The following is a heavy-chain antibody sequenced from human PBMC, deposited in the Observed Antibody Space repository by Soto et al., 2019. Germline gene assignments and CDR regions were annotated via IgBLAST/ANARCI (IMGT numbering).Heavy chain of an antibody. CDR2: INSDGSST. V-gene: IGHV3-74*01. J-gene: IGHJ5*02. CDR3: ARARAIAAAGISWFDP. D-gene: IGHD6-13*01. CDR1: GFTFSSYW. Sequence: EVQLVESGGGLVQPGGFLRLSCAASGFTFSSYWMHWVRQAPGKGLVWVSRINSDGSSTSYADSVKGRFTISRDNAKNTLYLQMNSLRAEDTAVYYCARARAIAAAGISWFDPWGQGTLVTVSS.